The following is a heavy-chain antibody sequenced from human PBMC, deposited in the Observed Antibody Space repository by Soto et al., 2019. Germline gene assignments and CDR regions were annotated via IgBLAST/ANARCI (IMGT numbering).Heavy chain of an antibody. CDR3: ARYDSSGYYWYYYYYGMDV. V-gene: IGHV3-21*01. D-gene: IGHD3-22*01. CDR2: ISSSSSYI. Sequence: EVQLVESGGGLVKPGGSLRLSCAASGFTFSTYSMNWVRQAPGKGLEWVSSISSSSSYIYYADSVKGRFTISRDNAKNSLYLQINGLRAEDTAVYYCARYDSSGYYWYYYYYGMDVWGQGTTVTVSS. J-gene: IGHJ6*02. CDR1: GFTFSTYS.